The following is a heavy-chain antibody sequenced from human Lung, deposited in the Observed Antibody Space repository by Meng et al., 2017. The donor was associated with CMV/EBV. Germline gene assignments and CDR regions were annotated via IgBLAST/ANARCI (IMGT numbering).Heavy chain of an antibody. D-gene: IGHD3-22*01. CDR2: IKQDGSEK. CDR1: GFTFSSYW. CDR3: ARGYYYDSKVEHY. V-gene: IGHV3-7*01. Sequence: GESLKISCAASGFTFSSYWMSWVRQAPGKGLKWVANIKQDGSEKYYVDSVKGRFTISRDNAKNSLYLQMNSLRAEDTAVYYCARGYYYDSKVEHYWGQGTLVTVSS. J-gene: IGHJ4*02.